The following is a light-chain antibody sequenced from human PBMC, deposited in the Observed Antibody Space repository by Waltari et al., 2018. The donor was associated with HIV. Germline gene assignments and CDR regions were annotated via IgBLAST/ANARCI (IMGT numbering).Light chain of an antibody. J-gene: IGLJ3*02. V-gene: IGLV1-44*01. CDR2: GHH. CDR3: EAWDDSVTGPV. Sequence: QSVLTQPPSASGTPGQRVTLSCSGTSSNFPTTTVIWYQQLPGAAPKLLRYGHHQRPSGVPDRFSGSKSATSASLVISDLHSDDEGTYYCEAWDDSVTGPVFGGGTKLTVL. CDR1: SSNFPTTT.